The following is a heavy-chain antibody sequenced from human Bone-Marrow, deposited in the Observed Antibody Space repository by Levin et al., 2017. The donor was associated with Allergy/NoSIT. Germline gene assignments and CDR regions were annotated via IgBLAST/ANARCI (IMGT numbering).Heavy chain of an antibody. CDR3: ARSRGSGSYFDS. V-gene: IGHV4-59*01. Sequence: SETLSLTCTVSGGSIGTYYWSWIRQPPGKGLEWIGYIYYSGSTKYNPSLKSRATMSVDTSKNQVSLRLRTVTTADTAIYYCARSRGSGSYFDSWGQATLVTVSS. CDR1: GGSIGTYY. J-gene: IGHJ4*02. CDR2: IYYSGST. D-gene: IGHD3-10*01.